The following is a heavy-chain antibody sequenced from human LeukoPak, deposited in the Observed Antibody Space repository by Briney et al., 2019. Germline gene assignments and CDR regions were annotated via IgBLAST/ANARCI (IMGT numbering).Heavy chain of an antibody. J-gene: IGHJ5*02. Sequence: GGSLRLSCAASGGTVSGNYMNWVRQAPGKGLKWVSVIYSSGSTFYADSVRGRFTTSRDISKNTVYLQMSSLRAEDTAIYYCARKRVMGGTRWFDLWGQGTLVTVSS. D-gene: IGHD1-26*01. V-gene: IGHV3-66*01. CDR2: IYSSGST. CDR3: ARKRVMGGTRWFDL. CDR1: GGTVSGNY.